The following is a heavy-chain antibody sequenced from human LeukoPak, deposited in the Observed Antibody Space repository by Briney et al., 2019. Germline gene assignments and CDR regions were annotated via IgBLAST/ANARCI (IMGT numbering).Heavy chain of an antibody. V-gene: IGHV3-7*05. Sequence: AGSLTPSGAASGFTFGSYWRSWVHQAPGKGLEWVAKIKQDGSEKYYVDSVKGRFTLSIENAKSSLYLQMNSLGAEDTAVYYCARVPYCSSTSCYGIFDYWGQSVVVTVSS. D-gene: IGHD2-2*01. CDR2: IKQDGSEK. CDR3: ARVPYCSSTSCYGIFDY. CDR1: GFTFGSYW. J-gene: IGHJ4*02.